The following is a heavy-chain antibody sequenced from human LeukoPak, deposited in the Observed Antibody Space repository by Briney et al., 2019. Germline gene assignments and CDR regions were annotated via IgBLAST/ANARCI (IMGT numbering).Heavy chain of an antibody. D-gene: IGHD3-22*01. J-gene: IGHJ4*02. CDR3: ARLYFDSSGYYFEDDY. V-gene: IGHV1-2*02. Sequence: ASVKVSCKASGYTFTGYYMHWVRQAPGQGLEWMGWINPNSGGTNYAQKFQGRVTMTRDTSISTAYMELSRLRSDDTAVYYRARLYFDSSGYYFEDDYWGQGTLVTVSS. CDR1: GYTFTGYY. CDR2: INPNSGGT.